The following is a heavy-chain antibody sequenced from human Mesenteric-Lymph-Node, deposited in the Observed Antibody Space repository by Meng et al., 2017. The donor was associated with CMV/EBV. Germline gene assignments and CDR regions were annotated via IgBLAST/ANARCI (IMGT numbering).Heavy chain of an antibody. Sequence: GGSLRLSCAASGFTVSSNYMTWVRQAPGKGLEWVSVIYSGGSTYYADSVKGRFTISRDNSQNTLYLQMNSLRAEDTAMYYCARDRVVATMGVMNLYLDLWGRGTLVTVSS. CDR3: ARDRVVATMGVMNLYLDL. V-gene: IGHV3-53*01. CDR1: GFTVSSNY. D-gene: IGHD5-12*01. CDR2: IYSGGST. J-gene: IGHJ2*01.